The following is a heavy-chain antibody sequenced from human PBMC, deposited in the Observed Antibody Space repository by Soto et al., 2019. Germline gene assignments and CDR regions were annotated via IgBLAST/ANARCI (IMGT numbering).Heavy chain of an antibody. Sequence: QVQPVESGGGVVQPGRSLRLSCAASGFTFSSYGMHWVRQAPGKGLEWVAVIWYDGSNKYYADSVKGRFTISRDNSKNTLYLQMNSLRAEDTAVYYCARDVYGDYVSSDAFDIWGQGTMVTVSS. CDR2: IWYDGSNK. V-gene: IGHV3-33*01. D-gene: IGHD4-17*01. J-gene: IGHJ3*02. CDR1: GFTFSSYG. CDR3: ARDVYGDYVSSDAFDI.